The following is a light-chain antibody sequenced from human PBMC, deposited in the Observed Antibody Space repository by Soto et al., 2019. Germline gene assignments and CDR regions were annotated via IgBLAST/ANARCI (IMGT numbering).Light chain of an antibody. CDR2: GNY. CDR1: SSNIGAFYD. Sequence: QSVLTQPPSVSGTPGQRVTISCTGTSSNIGAFYDVHWYQQLPGTAPKLLIYGNYNRPSGVPDRFSGSKSGTSASLAIAGLQAEDEADYYCQSYDSSLSGWVFGGGTKVTVL. V-gene: IGLV1-40*01. CDR3: QSYDSSLSGWV. J-gene: IGLJ3*02.